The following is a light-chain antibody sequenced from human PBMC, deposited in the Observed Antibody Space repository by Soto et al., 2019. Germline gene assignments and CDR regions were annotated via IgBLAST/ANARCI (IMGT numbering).Light chain of an antibody. J-gene: IGKJ1*01. CDR3: QQCGSSPRT. CDR2: GAS. Sequence: EIVLTQSPVTLSWSPGERATLSCRASQSVRSNCLAWYQQKPGQTPRLLIYGASSRATGIPDRFSGSGSGTDFTLTISRLEPEDFAVYYCQQCGSSPRTFGQGTKVGIK. V-gene: IGKV3-20*01. CDR1: QSVRSNC.